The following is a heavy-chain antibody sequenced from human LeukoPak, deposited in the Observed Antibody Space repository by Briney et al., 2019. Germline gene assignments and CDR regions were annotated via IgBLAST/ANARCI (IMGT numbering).Heavy chain of an antibody. CDR1: GGTFSSYA. CDR3: ARSLNSYGHQFDY. J-gene: IGHJ4*02. V-gene: IGHV1-69*13. Sequence: SVKVSCKASGGTFSSYAISWVRQAPGQGLERMGGIIPIFGTANYAQKFQGRVTITADESTSTAYMELSSLRSEDTAVYYCARSLNSYGHQFDYWGQGTLVTVSS. D-gene: IGHD5-18*01. CDR2: IIPIFGTA.